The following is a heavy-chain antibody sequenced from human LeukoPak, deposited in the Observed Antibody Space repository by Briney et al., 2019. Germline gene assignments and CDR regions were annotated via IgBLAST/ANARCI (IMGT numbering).Heavy chain of an antibody. V-gene: IGHV3-48*04. J-gene: IGHJ6*03. Sequence: GGSLRLSCAASGFTFSSSWMSWVRQAPGKGLEWVSYISSSGSTIYYADSVKGRFTISRDNAKNSLYLQMNSLRAEDTAVYYCARVDGLPTVIYYMDVWGKGTTVTVSS. CDR3: ARVDGLPTVIYYMDV. CDR1: GFTFSSSW. CDR2: ISSSGSTI. D-gene: IGHD4-17*01.